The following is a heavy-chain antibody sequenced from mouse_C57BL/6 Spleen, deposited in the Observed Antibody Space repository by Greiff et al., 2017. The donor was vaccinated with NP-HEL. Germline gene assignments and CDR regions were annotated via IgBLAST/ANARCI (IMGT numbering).Heavy chain of an antibody. CDR1: GYTFTDYN. CDR3: ARYSNYVGYYAMDY. J-gene: IGHJ4*01. CDR2: INPNNGGT. V-gene: IGHV1-18*01. D-gene: IGHD2-5*01. Sequence: EVQLQQSGPELVKPGASVKIPCKASGYTFTDYNMDWVKQSHGKSLEWIGDINPNNGGTIYNQKFKGKATLTVDKSSSTAYMELRSLTSEDTAVYYCARYSNYVGYYAMDYWGQGTSVTVSS.